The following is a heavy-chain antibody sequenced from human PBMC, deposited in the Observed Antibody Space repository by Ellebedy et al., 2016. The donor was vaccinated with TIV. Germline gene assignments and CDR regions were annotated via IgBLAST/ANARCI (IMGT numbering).Heavy chain of an antibody. CDR1: GGSISSSSYY. CDR2: IYYSGST. J-gene: IGHJ4*02. D-gene: IGHD3-10*01. Sequence: MPSETLSLTCTVSGGSISSSSYYWGWIRQPPGKGLEWIGSIYYSGSTYYNPSLKSRVTISVDTSKNQFSLKLSSVTAADTAVYYCARRVPDRGSDFDYWGQGTLVTVSS. CDR3: ARRVPDRGSDFDY. V-gene: IGHV4-39*01.